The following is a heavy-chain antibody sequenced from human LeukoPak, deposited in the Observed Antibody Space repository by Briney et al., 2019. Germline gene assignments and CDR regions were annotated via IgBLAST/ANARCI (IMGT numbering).Heavy chain of an antibody. Sequence: GGSLRLSCAASGFTLITYWMTWVRQAPGKGLEWVSVIYSGGSTYYADSVKGRFTISRDNSKNTLYLQMNSLRAEDTAVYYCARGLYEFCSGGSCYSYYFDYWGQGTLVTVSS. CDR2: IYSGGST. D-gene: IGHD2-15*01. CDR1: GFTLITYW. CDR3: ARGLYEFCSGGSCYSYYFDY. J-gene: IGHJ4*02. V-gene: IGHV3-53*01.